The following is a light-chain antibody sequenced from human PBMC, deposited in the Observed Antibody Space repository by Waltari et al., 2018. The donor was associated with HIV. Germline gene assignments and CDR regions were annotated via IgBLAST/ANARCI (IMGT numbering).Light chain of an antibody. J-gene: IGLJ3*02. CDR1: SSDVGNYNY. CDR3: TSYTSGATWV. CDR2: DVN. Sequence: QSVLTQPPSVSAAPGQKVTISCTGTSSDVGNYNYVSWFQHHPDTAPKLIIFDVNKRPSGISSRFSGSKSGKTASLIISGLQPEDEADYFCTSYTSGATWVFGGGTRVTVL. V-gene: IGLV2-14*02.